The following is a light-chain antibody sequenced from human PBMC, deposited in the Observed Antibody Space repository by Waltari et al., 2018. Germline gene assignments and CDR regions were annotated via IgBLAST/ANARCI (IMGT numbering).Light chain of an antibody. J-gene: IGLJ2*01. Sequence: SYVLTQPPSASVAPGKTARITCGGNNVGSKSLHWYQQKPGQAPLLVVYDDSARPSGIPDRFSASNSGNTATLTISRVENGDEADYYCQVWDTSSDRVVFGGGTKLTVL. CDR3: QVWDTSSDRVV. CDR2: DDS. V-gene: IGLV3-21*03. CDR1: NVGSKS.